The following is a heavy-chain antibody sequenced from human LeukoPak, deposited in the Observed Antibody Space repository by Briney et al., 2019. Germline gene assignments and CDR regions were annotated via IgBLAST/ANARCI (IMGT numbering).Heavy chain of an antibody. CDR2: ISGSGGST. CDR3: ARDRVAYSGYAQPFDY. D-gene: IGHD5-12*01. Sequence: GGSLRLSCAASGFTFSSYGMSWVRQAPGKGLEWVSAISGSGGSTYYADSVKGRFTISRDNSKNTLYLQMNSLRAEDTAVYYCARDRVAYSGYAQPFDYWGQGTLVTVSS. CDR1: GFTFSSYG. J-gene: IGHJ4*02. V-gene: IGHV3-23*01.